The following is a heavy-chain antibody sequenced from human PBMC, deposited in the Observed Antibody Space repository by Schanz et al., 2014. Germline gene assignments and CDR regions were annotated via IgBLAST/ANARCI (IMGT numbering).Heavy chain of an antibody. D-gene: IGHD1-26*01. CDR2: ISSRGTTI. CDR3: ASSSYRLLSYYYAMDV. V-gene: IGHV3-11*01. CDR1: GFTFSDYY. J-gene: IGHJ6*02. Sequence: VVESGGGLVTPGGSLRLSCAASGFTFSDYYMSWIRQAPGKGLECISYISSRGTTIYYADSVKGRFTISRDNAENSLYLQMSSLRAEDTAVYYCASSSYRLLSYYYAMDVWGQGTTVTVSS.